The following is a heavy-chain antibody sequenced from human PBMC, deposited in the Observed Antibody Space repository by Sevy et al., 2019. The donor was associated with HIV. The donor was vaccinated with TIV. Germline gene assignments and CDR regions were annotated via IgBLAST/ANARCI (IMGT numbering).Heavy chain of an antibody. V-gene: IGHV3-15*01. CDR3: TTEGAD. J-gene: IGHJ4*02. Sequence: GGSLRLSCAASGFTFSDAWLSWVRQPPGKGLEWVGRVRSKGDGGTTDYAAPVKGRFTIARDDSKNVLYVQMNSLKIEDTGVYYCTTEGADWGQGTRVTVSS. CDR2: VRSKGDGGTT. CDR1: GFTFSDAW.